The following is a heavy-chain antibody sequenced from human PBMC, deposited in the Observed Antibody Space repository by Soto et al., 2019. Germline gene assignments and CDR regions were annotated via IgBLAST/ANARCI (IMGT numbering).Heavy chain of an antibody. D-gene: IGHD6-13*01. CDR3: ARTLGKDSSSWYYFDY. CDR1: GFSLSNARMG. Sequence: KESGPVLVKPTETLTLTCTVSGFSLSNARMGVSWIRQPPGKALEWLAHIFSNDEKSYSTSLKSRLTISKDTSKSQVVLTMTNMDPVDTATYYCARTLGKDSSSWYYFDYWGQGTLVTVSS. J-gene: IGHJ4*02. CDR2: IFSNDEK. V-gene: IGHV2-26*01.